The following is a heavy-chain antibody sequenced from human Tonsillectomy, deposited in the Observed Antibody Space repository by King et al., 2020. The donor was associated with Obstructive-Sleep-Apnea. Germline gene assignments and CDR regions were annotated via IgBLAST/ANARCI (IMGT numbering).Heavy chain of an antibody. CDR2: IRYDGINK. Sequence: VQLVESGGGVVQPGRSLRLSCAASGFTFSDYGMHWVRQAPGKGLEWVAFIRYDGINKYYADSVKGRFTISRDNSNNTLYLQMNSLRAEDTAVYYCAKANHMTGTPPEFDYWGQGTLVTVSS. D-gene: IGHD1-7*01. J-gene: IGHJ4*02. CDR3: AKANHMTGTPPEFDY. CDR1: GFTFSDYG. V-gene: IGHV3-30*02.